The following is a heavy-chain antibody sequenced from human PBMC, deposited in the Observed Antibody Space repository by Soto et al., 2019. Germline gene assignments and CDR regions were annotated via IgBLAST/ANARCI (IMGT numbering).Heavy chain of an antibody. CDR3: AFGTRGVVDTYYHY. D-gene: IGHD3-10*01. V-gene: IGHV3-23*05. Sequence: GGSLRLSCAASGFDFSSYAMNWARQAPGKGLEWVSGISGSGIDVYYADSVRGRFTISRDNSKNTIYLQVNSLRVEDTAMYYCAFGTRGVVDTYYHYWGRGTMVTVSS. J-gene: IGHJ4*02. CDR2: ISGSGIDV. CDR1: GFDFSSYA.